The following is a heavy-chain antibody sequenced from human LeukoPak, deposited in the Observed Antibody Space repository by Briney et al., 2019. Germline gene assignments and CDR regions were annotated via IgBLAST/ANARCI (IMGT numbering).Heavy chain of an antibody. Sequence: VASVKVSCKASGYTFTSYYMHWVRQAPGQGLEWMGIINPSGGSTSYAQKFQGRVTMTRDTSTSTVYMELSSLRSEDTAVYYCARGKGGFYYGSGSFHPNWFDPWGQGTLVTVSS. V-gene: IGHV1-46*01. D-gene: IGHD3-10*01. J-gene: IGHJ5*02. CDR1: GYTFTSYY. CDR2: INPSGGST. CDR3: ARGKGGFYYGSGSFHPNWFDP.